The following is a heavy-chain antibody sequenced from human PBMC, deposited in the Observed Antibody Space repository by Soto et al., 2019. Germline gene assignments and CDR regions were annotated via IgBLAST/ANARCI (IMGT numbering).Heavy chain of an antibody. V-gene: IGHV1-8*01. J-gene: IGHJ3*02. CDR2: LNPNSGNT. CDR3: ARDNSAAADTGAFGI. D-gene: IGHD6-13*01. Sequence: QVQLVQSGAEVKKPGASVKVSCRASGYMSTNYDINWVRQATGQGLEWIGWLNPNSGNTDYAQKFQVRMTMHRNTCKGTAHMELSSLRAENTAVYYCARDNSAAADTGAFGIWGQGTMVNVFS. CDR1: GYMSTNYD.